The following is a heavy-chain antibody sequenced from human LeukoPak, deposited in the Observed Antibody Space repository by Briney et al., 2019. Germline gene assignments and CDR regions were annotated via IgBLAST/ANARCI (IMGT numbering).Heavy chain of an antibody. CDR3: ARGIRCSGGSCYSGLRTPQAPNWFDP. CDR2: IYYSGST. CDR1: GGSISSYY. D-gene: IGHD2-15*01. V-gene: IGHV4-59*01. J-gene: IGHJ5*02. Sequence: PSETLSLTCTVSGGSISSYYWSWIRQPPGKGLEWIGYIYYSGSTNYNPSLKSRVTISVDTSKNQFSLKLSSVTAADTAVYYCARGIRCSGGSCYSGLRTPQAPNWFDPWGQGTLVTVSS.